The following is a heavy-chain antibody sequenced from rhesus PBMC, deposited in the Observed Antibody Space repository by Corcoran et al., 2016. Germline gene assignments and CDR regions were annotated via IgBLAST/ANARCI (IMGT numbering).Heavy chain of an antibody. Sequence: VQLVESGCGLAQPGGSLRLSCAASGFPFSDFSMYWVLQASVKGLEWVSSVSNGGGSTWYAESVKGRLTISRENAKNTLYLQMDSLRAEDTAVYYCARALSSKYDYFDYWGQGVLVTVSS. CDR2: VSNGGGST. J-gene: IGHJ4*01. D-gene: IGHD4-23*01. CDR1: GFPFSDFS. V-gene: IGHV3-59*01. CDR3: ARALSSKYDYFDY.